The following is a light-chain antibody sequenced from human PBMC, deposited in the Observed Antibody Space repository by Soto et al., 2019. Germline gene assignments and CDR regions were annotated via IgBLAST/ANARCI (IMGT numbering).Light chain of an antibody. CDR2: GPS. CDR1: QSVSSN. J-gene: IGKJ3*01. V-gene: IGKV3-15*01. CDR3: PQYNNWPRT. Sequence: ELVMTHSPSPLPVSQGATASDACRATQSVSSNLAWYQHKPGQVPRLLIGGPSTMPTGIPARCSDSGSGTEFTLTISSLQSEDFAVYYCPQYNNWPRTFSPGTNVHIK.